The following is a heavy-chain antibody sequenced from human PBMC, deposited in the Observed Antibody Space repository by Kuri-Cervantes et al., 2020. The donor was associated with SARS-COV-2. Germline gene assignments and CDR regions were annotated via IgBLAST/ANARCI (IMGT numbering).Heavy chain of an antibody. V-gene: IGHV4-61*01. CDR2: INHSGST. CDR1: GGSVSSGSYY. J-gene: IGHJ6*02. Sequence: SETLSLTCTVSGGSVSSGSYYWSWIRQPPGKGLEWIGEINHSGSTNYNPSLKSRVTISVGTSKNQLSLKLSSVTAADTAVYYCARGPGLYSRKAYGIDVWGQGTTVTVSS. D-gene: IGHD3-16*02. CDR3: ARGPGLYSRKAYGIDV.